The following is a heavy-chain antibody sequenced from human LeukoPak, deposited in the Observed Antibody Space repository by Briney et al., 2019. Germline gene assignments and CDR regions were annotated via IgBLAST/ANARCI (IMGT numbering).Heavy chain of an antibody. CDR1: GFTFSSYS. CDR2: ISSSSSYI. CDR3: ARAFADGYNSSPFDY. J-gene: IGHJ4*02. D-gene: IGHD5-24*01. V-gene: IGHV3-21*01. Sequence: GGSLRLSCAASGFTFSSYSMNWVRQAPGKGLEWVSSISSSSSYIYYADSVKGRFTISRDNAKNSLYLPMNSLRAEDTAVYYCARAFADGYNSSPFDYWGQGTLVTVSS.